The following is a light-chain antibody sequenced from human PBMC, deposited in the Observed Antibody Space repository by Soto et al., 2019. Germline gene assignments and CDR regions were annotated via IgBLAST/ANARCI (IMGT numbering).Light chain of an antibody. V-gene: IGKV3-20*01. Sequence: EIVLTQSPGTLPLSPGERAALSCRASQSVSSTNLAWYQQKPGQAPRLLIYGASSRATGIPDRFSGSGSGTDFTLTISRLEPEDCAVYYWQQYGSSPITFGQGTRLEI. CDR2: GAS. J-gene: IGKJ5*01. CDR3: QQYGSSPIT. CDR1: QSVSSTN.